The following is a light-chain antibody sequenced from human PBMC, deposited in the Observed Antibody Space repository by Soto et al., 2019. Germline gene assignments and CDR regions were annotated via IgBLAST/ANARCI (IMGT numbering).Light chain of an antibody. V-gene: IGKV2-30*02. CDR3: MQGIHWPIT. Sequence: DVVMTQSPLSLPVTLGQPASISCRSNQSLVHSDGIAYFSWFQQRPGRSPRRLIYKVSNRGSGVPARFSGSGSGTDFALKISRVEAEDVGVYYCMQGIHWPITFGQGTRLEIK. J-gene: IGKJ5*01. CDR2: KVS. CDR1: QSLVHSDGIAY.